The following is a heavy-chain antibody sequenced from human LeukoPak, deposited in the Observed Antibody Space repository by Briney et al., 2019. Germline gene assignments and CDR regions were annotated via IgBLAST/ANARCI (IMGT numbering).Heavy chain of an antibody. CDR3: ARGFDQGWFGESVGYFDY. D-gene: IGHD3-10*01. CDR1: GGSISSYY. Sequence: SETLSLTCTVSGGSISSYYWSWIRQPPGKGLEWIGYIYYSGSTNYNPSLKSRVTISVDTSKNQFSLKLSSVTAADTAVYYCARGFDQGWFGESVGYFDYWGQGTLVTVSS. J-gene: IGHJ4*02. CDR2: IYYSGST. V-gene: IGHV4-59*12.